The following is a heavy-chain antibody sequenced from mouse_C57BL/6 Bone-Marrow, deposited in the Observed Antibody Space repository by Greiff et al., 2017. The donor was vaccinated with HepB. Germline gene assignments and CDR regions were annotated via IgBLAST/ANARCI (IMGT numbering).Heavy chain of an antibody. D-gene: IGHD1-1*01. CDR2: INPNNGGT. V-gene: IGHV1-18*01. Sequence: EVKLVESGPELVKPGASVKIPCKASGYTFTDYNMDWVKQSHGKSLEWIGDINPNNGGTIYNQKFKGKATLTVDKSSSTAYMELRSLTSEDTAVYYCARVPNYYGNAMDYWGQGTSVTVSS. J-gene: IGHJ4*01. CDR1: GYTFTDYN. CDR3: ARVPNYYGNAMDY.